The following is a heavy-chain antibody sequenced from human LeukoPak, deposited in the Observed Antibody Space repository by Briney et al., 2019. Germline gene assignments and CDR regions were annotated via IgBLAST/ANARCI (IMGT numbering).Heavy chain of an antibody. V-gene: IGHV3-66*01. CDR3: ARVNSPRTYYYDSSGYYYYYYYYMDV. CDR2: IYSGGST. D-gene: IGHD3-22*01. CDR1: GFTVSSNY. Sequence: GGSLRPSCAASGFTVSSNYMSWVRQAPGKGLEWVSVIYSGGSTYYADSVKGRFTISRDNSKNTLYLQMNSLRAEDTAVYYCARVNSPRTYYYDSSGYYYYYYYYMDVWGKGTTVTISS. J-gene: IGHJ6*03.